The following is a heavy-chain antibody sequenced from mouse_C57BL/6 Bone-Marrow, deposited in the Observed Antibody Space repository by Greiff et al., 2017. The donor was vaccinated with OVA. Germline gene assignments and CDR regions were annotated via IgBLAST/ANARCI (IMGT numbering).Heavy chain of an antibody. V-gene: IGHV1-72*01. J-gene: IGHJ1*03. CDR3: ARGGITTVVATGYFDV. CDR1: GYTFTSYW. D-gene: IGHD1-1*01. Sequence: QVQLQQPGAELVKPGASVKLSCKASGYTFTSYWMHWVKQRPGRGLEWIGRIDPNSGGTKYNEKFKSKATLTVDKPSSTAYMQLSSLTSEDSAVYYWARGGITTVVATGYFDVWGTGTTVTVSS. CDR2: IDPNSGGT.